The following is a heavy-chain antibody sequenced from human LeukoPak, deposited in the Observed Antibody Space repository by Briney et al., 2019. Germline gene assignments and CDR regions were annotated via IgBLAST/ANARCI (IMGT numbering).Heavy chain of an antibody. CDR2: IRCYNGIT. CDR1: GYIFTSYD. CDR3: ARQDQYCSGGSCYKWFDP. V-gene: IGHV1-18*01. D-gene: IGHD2-15*01. J-gene: IGHJ5*02. Sequence: ASVKVSCKASGYIFTSYDIIWVRQAPGQGPEWMGWIRCYNGITNYAQKLQGRVTMTTDTSTTTAYMELRSLRSDDTAVYYCARQDQYCSGGSCYKWFDPWGQGTLVTVSS.